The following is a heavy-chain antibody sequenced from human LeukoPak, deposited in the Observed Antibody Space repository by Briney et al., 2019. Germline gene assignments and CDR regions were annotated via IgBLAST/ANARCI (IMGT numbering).Heavy chain of an antibody. CDR2: IDPSGGST. CDR3: ARDWGIQQWPPSYFDY. CDR1: GYTFTNYY. V-gene: IGHV1-46*01. J-gene: IGHJ4*02. Sequence: GASVNVSCKASGYTFTNYYMHWVRQAPGQGLEWMGIIDPSGGSTTYAQKFQGRVTMTRDTSTSTVYMELTSLRSEDTAMYYCARDWGIQQWPPSYFDYWGQGTLVTVSS. D-gene: IGHD5-18*01.